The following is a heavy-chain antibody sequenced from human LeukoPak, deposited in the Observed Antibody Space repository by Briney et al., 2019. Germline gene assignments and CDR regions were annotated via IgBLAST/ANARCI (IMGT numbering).Heavy chain of an antibody. CDR2: IYYSGST. V-gene: IGHV4-61*01. CDR1: GGSISSGSHY. CDR3: ARGVYDYVWGSYTENWFDP. J-gene: IGHJ5*02. Sequence: SQTLSLTCTVSGGSISSGSHYWSWIRQPPGKGLEWIGYIYYSGSTNYNPSLKSRVTISVDTSKNQFSLKLSSVTAADTAVYYCARGVYDYVWGSYTENWFDPWGQGTLVTVSS. D-gene: IGHD3-16*01.